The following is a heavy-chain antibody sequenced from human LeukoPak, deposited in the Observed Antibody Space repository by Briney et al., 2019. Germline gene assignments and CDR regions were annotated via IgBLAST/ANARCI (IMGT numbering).Heavy chain of an antibody. CDR3: ARASCSSTSCSRGWYFDL. Sequence: SETLSLTCAVYGGSFSRYYWSWIRQPPGKGLEWIGEINHSGSTNYNPSLKSRVTISVDTSKNQFSLKLSSVTAADTAVYYCARASCSSTSCSRGWYFDLWGRGTLVTVSS. J-gene: IGHJ2*01. CDR1: GGSFSRYY. CDR2: INHSGST. D-gene: IGHD2-2*01. V-gene: IGHV4-34*01.